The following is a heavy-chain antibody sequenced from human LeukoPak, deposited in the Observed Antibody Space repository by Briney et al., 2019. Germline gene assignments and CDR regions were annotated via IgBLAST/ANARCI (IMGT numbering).Heavy chain of an antibody. V-gene: IGHV3-48*03. CDR3: AELGITMIGGV. Sequence: GGSLRLSCAASGFTLIRREMNWVRQAPGKGLEWVSFISRSGSNTDYADSVKGRFTISRDDAKNSLFLQLNSLRADDTAVYYCAELGITMIGGVWGKGTTVTISS. CDR1: GFTLIRRE. D-gene: IGHD3-10*02. J-gene: IGHJ6*04. CDR2: ISRSGSNT.